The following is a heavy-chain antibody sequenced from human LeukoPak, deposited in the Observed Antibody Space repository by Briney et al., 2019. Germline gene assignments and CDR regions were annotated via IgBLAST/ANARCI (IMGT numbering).Heavy chain of an antibody. CDR1: GFAFRSYG. V-gene: IGHV3-30*02. D-gene: IGHD6-13*01. Sequence: PGGSLRLSCAASGFAFRSYGMHWVRQTPGRGLEWVAFILYDGSNEYYADSVKGRFTISRDNSKNTLSLQMNSLRDEDTAMYYCAKDRSYTSSWYQNWVDPWGQGTLVTVSS. J-gene: IGHJ5*02. CDR2: ILYDGSNE. CDR3: AKDRSYTSSWYQNWVDP.